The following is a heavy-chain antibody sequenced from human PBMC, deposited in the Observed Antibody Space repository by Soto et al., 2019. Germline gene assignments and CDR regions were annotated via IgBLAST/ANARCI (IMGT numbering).Heavy chain of an antibody. D-gene: IGHD3-3*01. V-gene: IGHV3-23*01. CDR1: GFPFSHYA. Sequence: VQLLESGGGLVQPGGSVRLSCAASGFPFSHYAMSWVRQAPGKGLEWVSAISGNGADTTYADSVRGRFTISRDNSKDTLYLQMNSLRAEDTAIYYCAKGKANTVFGVNTLFDYWGQGTLVTVSS. J-gene: IGHJ4*02. CDR3: AKGKANTVFGVNTLFDY. CDR2: ISGNGADT.